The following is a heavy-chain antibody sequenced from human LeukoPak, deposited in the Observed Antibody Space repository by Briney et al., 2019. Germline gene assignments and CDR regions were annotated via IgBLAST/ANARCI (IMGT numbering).Heavy chain of an antibody. CDR1: GFTFSSYG. V-gene: IGHV3-30*03. Sequence: GGSLRLSCAASGFTFSSYGMHWVRQAPGKGLEWVAVISYDGSNKYYADSVKGRFTISRDNSKNTLYLQMNSLRAEDTARYYCTTSDCEYWGQGALVTVSS. CDR3: TTSDCEY. J-gene: IGHJ4*02. CDR2: ISYDGSNK.